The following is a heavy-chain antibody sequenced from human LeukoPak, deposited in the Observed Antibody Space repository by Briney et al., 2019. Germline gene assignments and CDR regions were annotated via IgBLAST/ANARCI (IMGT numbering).Heavy chain of an antibody. CDR2: INHSGST. D-gene: IGHD3-22*01. Sequence: SETLSLTCAVYGGSFSGYYWSWLRQPPGKGLEWIGEINHSGSTNYNPSLKSRVTISVDTSKNQFSLKLSSVTAADTAVYYCARGIPSAYDSSGYYSLLNWFDPWGQGTLVTVSS. CDR3: ARGIPSAYDSSGYYSLLNWFDP. V-gene: IGHV4-34*01. CDR1: GGSFSGYY. J-gene: IGHJ5*02.